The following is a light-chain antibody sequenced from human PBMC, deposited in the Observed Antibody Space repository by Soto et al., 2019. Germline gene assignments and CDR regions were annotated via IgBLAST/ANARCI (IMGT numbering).Light chain of an antibody. V-gene: IGLV2-23*02. Sequence: QSALTQPASVSGSPGQSITISCTGTSSDVGSYNLVSWYQQHPGKAPKLMIYEVSKRPSGVSNRFSGSKSGNTASLTISGLQAEDEADYYCCSYAGSSTSRVFYVFGTRTKLTVL. CDR1: SSDVGSYNL. CDR2: EVS. J-gene: IGLJ1*01. CDR3: CSYAGSSTSRVFYV.